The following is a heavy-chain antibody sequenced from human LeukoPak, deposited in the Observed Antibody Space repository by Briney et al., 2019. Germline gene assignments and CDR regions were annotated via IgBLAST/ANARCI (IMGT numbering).Heavy chain of an antibody. CDR1: GGTFTSYA. J-gene: IGHJ5*02. CDR2: IIPIFGTA. CDR3: ARDPVGGYPSVVNWFDP. V-gene: IGHV1-69*05. Sequence: SVKVSCKASGGTFTSYAISWVRQAPGQGLEWMGRIIPIFGTANYAQKFQGRGTITTDESTSTAYMELSSLRSEDTAVYYCARDPVGGYPSVVNWFDPWGQGTLVTVSS. D-gene: IGHD3-22*01.